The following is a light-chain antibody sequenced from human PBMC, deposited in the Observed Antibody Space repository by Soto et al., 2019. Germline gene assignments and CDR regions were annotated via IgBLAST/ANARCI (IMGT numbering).Light chain of an antibody. J-gene: IGKJ1*01. CDR3: QQDNSYWT. CDR2: KAS. V-gene: IGKV1-5*03. Sequence: DIQMTQSPSTLSASVGDRVTITCRASQSISSWLAWYQQKPGKAPKLLIYKASSLESGVPSRFSGSGSGTEFPLTISSLQPDDFATYYCQQDNSYWTFGQGTKVEI. CDR1: QSISSW.